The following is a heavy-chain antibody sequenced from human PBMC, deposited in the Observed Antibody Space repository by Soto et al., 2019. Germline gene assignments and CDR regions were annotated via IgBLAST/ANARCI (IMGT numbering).Heavy chain of an antibody. CDR2: ISYDGSKK. D-gene: IGHD3-16*01. CDR3: AKDRVESGLGEVDY. V-gene: IGHV3-30*18. Sequence: PGGSLRLSCAASGFTFSRNGMHWVRQAPGKGLEWVADISYDGSKKYYADSVKGRFTISRDNSKSTLYLQMNSLRPEDTAVYYCAKDRVESGLGEVDYWGQGTLVTVSS. CDR1: GFTFSRNG. J-gene: IGHJ4*02.